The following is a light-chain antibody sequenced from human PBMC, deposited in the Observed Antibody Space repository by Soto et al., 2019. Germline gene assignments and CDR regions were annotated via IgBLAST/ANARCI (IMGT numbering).Light chain of an antibody. CDR2: VAS. J-gene: IGKJ4*01. Sequence: EIVMTQSPVTLSVSPGDRATLSCRASQSVNSNLAWYQHTPGQTPKLLIYVASTRATGIPARFSGSGSGREFTLTISSLQSEDVAVYYCQQDNVWPLTFGGGTKVEFK. V-gene: IGKV3-15*01. CDR1: QSVNSN. CDR3: QQDNVWPLT.